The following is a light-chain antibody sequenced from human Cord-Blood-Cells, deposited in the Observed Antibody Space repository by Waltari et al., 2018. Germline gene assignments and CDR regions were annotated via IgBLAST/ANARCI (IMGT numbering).Light chain of an antibody. CDR3: SSYAGSNYV. J-gene: IGLJ1*01. CDR2: EVS. V-gene: IGLV2-8*01. Sequence: QSALTQPPSASGSPGRSVPIPCTGTSSAVGGYNYVSWYHQHPGKAPKLMIYEVSKRPSGVPDRFSGSKSGNTASLTVSGLQAEDEADYYCSSYAGSNYVFGTGTKVTVL. CDR1: SSAVGGYNY.